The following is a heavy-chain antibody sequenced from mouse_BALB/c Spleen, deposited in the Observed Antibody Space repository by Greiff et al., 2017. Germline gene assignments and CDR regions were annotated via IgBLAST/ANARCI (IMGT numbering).Heavy chain of an antibody. CDR3: ASEVRRFAY. CDR1: GFNIKDTY. D-gene: IGHD2-14*01. J-gene: IGHJ3*01. V-gene: IGHV14-3*02. CDR2: IDPANGNT. Sequence: VQLKESGAELVKPGASVKLSCTASGFNIKDTYMHWVKQRPEQGLEWIGRIDPANGNTKYDPKFQGKATITADTSSNTAYLQLSSLTSEDTAVYYCASEVRRFAYWGQGTLVTVSA.